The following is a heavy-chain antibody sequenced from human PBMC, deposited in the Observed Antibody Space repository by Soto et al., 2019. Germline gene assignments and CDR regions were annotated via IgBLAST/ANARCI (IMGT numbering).Heavy chain of an antibody. CDR2: IHYSGST. CDR1: GDSVCRYY. Sequence: SETLSLKRPVAGDSVCRYYWNWIRQPPGKGLEWIGYIHYSGSTNYNPSLKSRVTISVDTSKNQFSLKLNSVTAADTAVYYCARGHCDFWSGYFAAVDYWGQGTLGTVCS. J-gene: IGHJ4*02. D-gene: IGHD3-3*01. V-gene: IGHV4-59*08. CDR3: ARGHCDFWSGYFAAVDY.